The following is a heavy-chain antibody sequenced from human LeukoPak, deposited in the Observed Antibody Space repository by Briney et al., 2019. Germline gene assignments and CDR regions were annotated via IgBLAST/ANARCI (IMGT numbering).Heavy chain of an antibody. CDR2: IYYGGST. Sequence: SETLSLTCTVSGGSISSSDYYWGWIRQPPGKGLEWIGSIYYGGSTYYNPSLKSRVTISVDTSMDQFSLKLSFVTTADTAVYYCARALGYCSGGSCTRGYNWFDPWGQGTLVTVPS. J-gene: IGHJ5*02. V-gene: IGHV4-39*01. D-gene: IGHD2-15*01. CDR3: ARALGYCSGGSCTRGYNWFDP. CDR1: GGSISSSDYY.